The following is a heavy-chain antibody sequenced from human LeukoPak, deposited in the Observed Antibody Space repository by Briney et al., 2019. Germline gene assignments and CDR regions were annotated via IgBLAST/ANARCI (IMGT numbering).Heavy chain of an antibody. Sequence: KPGGSLRLSCAASGFTFSSYSMNWVRQAPGKGLEWVSYISSSSSTIYYADSVKGRFTISRDNAKNSLYLQMNSLRAEDTAVYYCARDSAVLLWFGELVRYDYFDYWGQGTLVTVSS. J-gene: IGHJ4*02. CDR1: GFTFSSYS. CDR3: ARDSAVLLWFGELVRYDYFDY. D-gene: IGHD3-10*01. V-gene: IGHV3-48*01. CDR2: ISSSSSTI.